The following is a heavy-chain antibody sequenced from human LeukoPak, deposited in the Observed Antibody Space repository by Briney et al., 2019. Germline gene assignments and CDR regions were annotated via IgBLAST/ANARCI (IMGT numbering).Heavy chain of an antibody. CDR2: ISSSSSTI. CDR1: GFTFSDYG. Sequence: PGGSLRLSCAASGFTFSDYGMNWVRQAPGKGLEWVSYISSSSSTIYYADSVKGRFTISRDNAKNSLYLQMNSLRDEDTAVYYCAREVYDFWSGYTARFDPWGQGTLVTVSS. J-gene: IGHJ5*02. CDR3: AREVYDFWSGYTARFDP. D-gene: IGHD3-3*01. V-gene: IGHV3-48*02.